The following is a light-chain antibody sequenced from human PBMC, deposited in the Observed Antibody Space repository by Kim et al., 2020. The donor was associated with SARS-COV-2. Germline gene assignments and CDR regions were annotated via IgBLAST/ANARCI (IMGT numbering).Light chain of an antibody. Sequence: ASRGSSGSSASNYVQWYQHRPGSAPTTVIYEKNQMPPGVPDRFSGSIDSSSNPASLTISGLWTEDEANYYCQSYDSSNHWVFGGGTQLTVL. CDR1: SGSSASNY. CDR3: QSYDSSNHWV. J-gene: IGLJ3*02. CDR2: EKN. V-gene: IGLV6-57*02.